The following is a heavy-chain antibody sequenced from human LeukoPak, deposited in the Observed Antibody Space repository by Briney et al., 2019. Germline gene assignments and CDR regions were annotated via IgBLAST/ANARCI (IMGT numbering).Heavy chain of an antibody. D-gene: IGHD1-26*01. V-gene: IGHV1-2*06. J-gene: IGHJ3*02. CDR2: INPNSGGT. Sequence: GASVKVSCKASGYSFTGYYIHWVRQAPGQGLEWMGRINPNSGGTNFAQKFQGRVTMTRDTSVSTAYMELSSLRSDDTAVYYCARVAPIVGTTGGALGIWGQGTMVTVSS. CDR1: GYSFTGYY. CDR3: ARVAPIVGTTGGALGI.